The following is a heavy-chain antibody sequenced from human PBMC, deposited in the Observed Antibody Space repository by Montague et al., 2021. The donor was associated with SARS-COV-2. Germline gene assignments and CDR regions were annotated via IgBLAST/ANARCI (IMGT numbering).Heavy chain of an antibody. CDR2: ISHSGGDT. V-gene: IGHV3-23*01. CDR3: ANPIFGTYLADY. Sequence: SLRLSCAASGFTFSNFALSWVRQAPGEGLEWVSGISHSGGDTYYADSVKGRFTISRDNSRNTVYLQINNLRAADTAIYYCANPIFGTYLADYWGQGTLVTVSS. D-gene: IGHD3-3*01. J-gene: IGHJ4*02. CDR1: GFTFSNFA.